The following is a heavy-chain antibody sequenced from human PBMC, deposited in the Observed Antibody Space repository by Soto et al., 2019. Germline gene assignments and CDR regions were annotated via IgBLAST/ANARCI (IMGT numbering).Heavy chain of an antibody. J-gene: IGHJ4*02. V-gene: IGHV3-23*01. D-gene: IGHD5-12*01. Sequence: PGGSLRLSCTASGFTFSAYAMAWVRQAPEKGLEWVSAVTKSGNTYYVDSVKGRFTISRDNSKNTLYLQMNSLRAEDTAVYYCAKGGPIVATVVEYFDYWGQGTLVTVSS. CDR3: AKGGPIVATVVEYFDY. CDR1: GFTFSAYA. CDR2: VTKSGNT.